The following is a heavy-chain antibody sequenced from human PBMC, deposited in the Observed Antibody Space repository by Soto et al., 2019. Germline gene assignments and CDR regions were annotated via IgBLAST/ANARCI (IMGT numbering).Heavy chain of an antibody. Sequence: SETLSLTCTVSGGSISSYYWSWIRQPPGKGLEWIGEIYYSGSTNYNPSLKSRVTISVDTSKNQFSLKLSSVTAADTAVYYCASQLAVDGTFDYWGQGTLVTVSS. CDR3: ASQLAVDGTFDY. CDR1: GGSISSYY. D-gene: IGHD6-19*01. J-gene: IGHJ4*02. V-gene: IGHV4-59*01. CDR2: IYYSGST.